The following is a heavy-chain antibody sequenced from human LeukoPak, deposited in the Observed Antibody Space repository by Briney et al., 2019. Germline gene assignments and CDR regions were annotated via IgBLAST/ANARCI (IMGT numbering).Heavy chain of an antibody. CDR3: ERNGRGRNYGSNAYLPDY. CDR2: INHSGST. V-gene: IGHV4-34*01. CDR1: GGSFSGYY. D-gene: IGHD3-22*01. J-gene: IGHJ4*02. Sequence: PSETLSLTCAVYGGSFSGYYCSWIRQPPGKGLEWIGEINHSGSTNYNPSLKSRVPISIDTSKNQFSLQLSSVTAADTAVYYCERNGRGRNYGSNAYLPDYWGQGTLVTVSS.